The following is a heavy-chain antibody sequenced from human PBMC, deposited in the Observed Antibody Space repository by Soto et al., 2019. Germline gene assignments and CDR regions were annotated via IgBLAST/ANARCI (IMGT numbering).Heavy chain of an antibody. CDR3: ARVYYYGSGSYYMDY. Sequence: ASVKVSCEACGDTFTSYDINWVRQATGQGLEWMGWMNPNSGNTGYAQKFQGRVTMTRNTSISTAYMELSSLRSEDTAVYYCARVYYYGSGSYYMDYWGQGTLVTVSS. D-gene: IGHD3-10*01. CDR1: GDTFTSYD. CDR2: MNPNSGNT. V-gene: IGHV1-8*01. J-gene: IGHJ4*02.